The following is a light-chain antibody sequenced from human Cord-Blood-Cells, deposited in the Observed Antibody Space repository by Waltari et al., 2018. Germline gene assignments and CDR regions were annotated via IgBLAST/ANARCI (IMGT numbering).Light chain of an antibody. CDR3: AAWDDSLNGYV. V-gene: IGLV1-36*01. Sequence: QSVLTQPPSVSEPPRQRVTISCSGSSSNIGNNAVNWYQQLPGKAPKLLIYYDDLVPSGVSDRFSGSKSGTSASLAISGLQSEDEADYYCAAWDDSLNGYVFGTGTKVTVL. J-gene: IGLJ1*01. CDR1: SSNIGNNA. CDR2: YDD.